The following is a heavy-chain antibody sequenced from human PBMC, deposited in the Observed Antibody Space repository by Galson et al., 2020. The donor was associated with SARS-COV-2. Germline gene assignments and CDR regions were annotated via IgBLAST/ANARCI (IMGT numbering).Heavy chain of an antibody. CDR1: GFSLSSRGMC. J-gene: IGHJ3*02. Sequence: ESDPTLVKPTQTLTLTCTFSGFSLSSRGMCVSWIRQPPGKALEWLARIDWDNNKYYNTSLKTRLTISKDTSKNQVVLTMTNMDPVDTATYYCARIVSRTVADTGRRGAFDIWGQGTMVTVSS. CDR3: ARIVSRTVADTGRRGAFDI. V-gene: IGHV2-70*11. D-gene: IGHD6-19*01. CDR2: IDWDNNK.